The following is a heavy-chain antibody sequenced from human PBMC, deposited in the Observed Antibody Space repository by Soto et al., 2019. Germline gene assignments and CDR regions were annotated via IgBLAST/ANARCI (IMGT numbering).Heavy chain of an antibody. CDR1: GVTFSSYV. CDR3: ARTPSHYIYFDH. J-gene: IGHJ4*02. CDR2: ISGGGDTT. D-gene: IGHD1-26*01. V-gene: IGHV3-23*01. Sequence: EVQLLESGGGWVQPGGSLRLSCEASGVTFSSYVMSWVRKGAGKGLEWVSAISGGGDTTFYTDSVKGRFTISRDNSKNTLYLQMNSVRAKDTAVFYCARTPSHYIYFDHWGQASLLTVSS.